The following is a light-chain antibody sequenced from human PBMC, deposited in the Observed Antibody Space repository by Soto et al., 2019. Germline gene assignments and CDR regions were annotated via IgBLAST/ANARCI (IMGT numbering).Light chain of an antibody. CDR1: QRISS. V-gene: IGKV3D-15*03. J-gene: IGKJ1*01. CDR2: GLS. CDR3: QQYNDWST. Sequence: MAQSPSTLSFYPVAIATHSCSASQRISSVAWYQQPPNQAPRLLNYGLSIRAPGVPASFGVSASAAEFTLTISLLPSDYFAVYFQQQYNDWSTFGQGTKVDIK.